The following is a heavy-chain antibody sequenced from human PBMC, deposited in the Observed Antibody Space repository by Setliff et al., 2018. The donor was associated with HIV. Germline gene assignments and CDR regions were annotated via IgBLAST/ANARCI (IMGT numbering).Heavy chain of an antibody. CDR3: ARQFGSGFYFDY. J-gene: IGHJ4*02. CDR1: GGFISSGDYS. V-gene: IGHV4-39*01. Sequence: PSETLSLTCTVSGGFISSGDYSWSWIRQHPGKGLEWLGGINHSGSTNHNPSLKSRVAISVDTSKNQFSLKLTSVTAADTALYFCARQFGSGFYFDYWGRGTLVTVSS. CDR2: INHSGST. D-gene: IGHD3-22*01.